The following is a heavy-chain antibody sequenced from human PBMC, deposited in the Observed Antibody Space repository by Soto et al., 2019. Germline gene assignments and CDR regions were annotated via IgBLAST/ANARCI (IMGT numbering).Heavy chain of an antibody. Sequence: QLQLQESGPGLVKPSETLSLTCTVSGGSISSSSYYWGWIRQPPGKGLEWIGSMDYSGSPYYNPSLKSRVTISVDTSKNQSSLKLSSVTATETAVYYCARHSSSWYVGWYFDLWGRGTLVTVSS. CDR2: MDYSGSP. J-gene: IGHJ2*01. CDR3: ARHSSSWYVGWYFDL. CDR1: GGSISSSSYY. D-gene: IGHD6-13*01. V-gene: IGHV4-39*01.